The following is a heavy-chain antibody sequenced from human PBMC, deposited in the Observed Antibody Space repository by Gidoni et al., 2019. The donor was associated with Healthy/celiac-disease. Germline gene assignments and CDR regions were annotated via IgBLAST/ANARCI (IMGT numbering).Heavy chain of an antibody. D-gene: IGHD6-19*01. CDR2: ISSSSSYI. J-gene: IGHJ3*02. CDR1: GFTFAPYS. CDR3: ARDRESSGWYGYAFDI. Sequence: EVQLVESGGGLVKPGGSLRLACAASGFTFAPYSMNWVRQAPGNGLEWVSSISSSSSYIYYADSVKGRFTISRDNAKNSLYLQMNSLRAEDTAVYDCARDRESSGWYGYAFDIWGQGTMVTVSS. V-gene: IGHV3-21*01.